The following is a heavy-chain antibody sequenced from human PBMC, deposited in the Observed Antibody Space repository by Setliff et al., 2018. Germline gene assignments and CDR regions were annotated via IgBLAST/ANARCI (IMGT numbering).Heavy chain of an antibody. CDR3: ASFAGSSWVDY. D-gene: IGHD6-13*01. J-gene: IGHJ4*02. CDR2: IYYSGST. CDR1: GGSISSSSYY. V-gene: IGHV4-39*01. Sequence: SETLSLTCTVSGGSISSSSYYWGWIRQPPGKGLEWIGSIYYSGSTYYNPSLKSRVTISVDTSNNQFSLKLSSVTAADTAVYYCASFAGSSWVDYCGQGTLVTVSS.